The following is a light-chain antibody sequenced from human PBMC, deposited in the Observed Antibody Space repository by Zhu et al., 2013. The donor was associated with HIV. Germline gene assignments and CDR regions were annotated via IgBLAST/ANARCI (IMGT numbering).Light chain of an antibody. Sequence: DIQMTQSPSSLSASVGDRVTITCQASQDIGNYLNWYQQKPGKAPKLLIYDASNLEAGVPSRFSGSGSGTHFTFTINSLQPDDFATYYCQQYDYLPPVTFGQGARLDIK. CDR3: QQYDYLPPVT. J-gene: IGKJ5*01. CDR2: DAS. V-gene: IGKV1-33*01. CDR1: QDIGNY.